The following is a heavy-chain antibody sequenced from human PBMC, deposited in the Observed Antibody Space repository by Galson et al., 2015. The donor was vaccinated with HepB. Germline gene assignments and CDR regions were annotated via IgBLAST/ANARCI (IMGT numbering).Heavy chain of an antibody. D-gene: IGHD5-24*01. J-gene: IGHJ4*02. Sequence: SGAEVKKPGGSLRLSCAASGFTFTNYSMSWVRQAPGKGLEWVSSVSSRSTYIFYADSVTGRFTISRDNAKNSLYLQMNSLRAEDTAIYYCARYRGSEMATTYWGQGTLVTVSS. CDR3: ARYRGSEMATTY. CDR2: VSSRSTYI. CDR1: GFTFTNYS. V-gene: IGHV3-21*01.